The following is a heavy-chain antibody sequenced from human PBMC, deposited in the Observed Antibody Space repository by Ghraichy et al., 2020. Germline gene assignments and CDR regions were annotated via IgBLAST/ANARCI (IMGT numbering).Heavy chain of an antibody. Sequence: SETLSLTCAVSGGSISSGGYSWSWIRQPPGKGLEWIGYIYHSGSTYYNPSLKSRVTISVDRSKNQFSLKLSSVTAADTAVYYCARGGRGIAAAGDAFDIWGQGTMVTVSS. V-gene: IGHV4-30-2*01. CDR1: GGSISSGGYS. J-gene: IGHJ3*02. CDR3: ARGGRGIAAAGDAFDI. CDR2: IYHSGST. D-gene: IGHD6-13*01.